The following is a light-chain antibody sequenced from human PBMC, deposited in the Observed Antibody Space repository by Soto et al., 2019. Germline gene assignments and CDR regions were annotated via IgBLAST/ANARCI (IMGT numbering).Light chain of an antibody. CDR2: GAS. Sequence: TQSPATLYVSPGERATLSCRASQSLTSNLAWYQQRPGQAPRLLIYGASTRAAGIPDRFSGSGSGTDFTLTINRLEPEDFAVFYCQQYGRSPIFTFGPGTTVDIK. CDR3: QQYGRSPIFT. V-gene: IGKV3-20*01. J-gene: IGKJ3*01. CDR1: QSLTSN.